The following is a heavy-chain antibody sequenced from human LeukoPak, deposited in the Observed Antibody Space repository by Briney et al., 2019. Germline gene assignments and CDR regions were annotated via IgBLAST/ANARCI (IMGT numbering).Heavy chain of an antibody. CDR1: GFTFTSSA. CDR2: IVVGSGNT. Sequence: SVKVSSKASGFTFTSSAVQWVRQARGQRLEWIGWIVVGSGNTNYAQKFQERVTITRDMSTSTAYMELSSLRSEDTAVYYCAAGGIAALNYMDVWGKGTTVTVSS. CDR3: AAGGIAALNYMDV. D-gene: IGHD6-6*01. J-gene: IGHJ6*03. V-gene: IGHV1-58*01.